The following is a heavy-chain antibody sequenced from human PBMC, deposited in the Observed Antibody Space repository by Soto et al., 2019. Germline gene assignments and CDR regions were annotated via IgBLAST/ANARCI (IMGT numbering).Heavy chain of an antibody. CDR2: IDTSSTKI. CDR3: ASHYDMWSGYLSPVDY. J-gene: IGHJ4*02. V-gene: IGHV3-11*01. CDR1: GYTFSDYC. Sequence: GGSLRLSCAASGYTFSDYCMSWIRQAPGKGLEWISYIDTSSTKIYYADSVKGRFTISRDNAKNSLYLEMNSLRDEDTAVYYCASHYDMWSGYLSPVDYWGQGTLVTVSS. D-gene: IGHD3-3*01.